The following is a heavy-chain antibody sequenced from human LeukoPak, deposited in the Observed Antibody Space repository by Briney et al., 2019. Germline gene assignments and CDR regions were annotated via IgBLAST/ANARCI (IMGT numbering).Heavy chain of an antibody. D-gene: IGHD3-16*01. J-gene: IGHJ4*02. V-gene: IGHV1-46*01. CDR3: ARGWGSFDY. Sequence: ASVKVSCKASGYTFTSYFMHWVRQAPGQGLEWMGIINPSSGSTTYAQKFQGRVTITRDTSTSTVYMGLSSLRSEDTAVYYCARGWGSFDYWGQGTLVTVSS. CDR1: GYTFTSYF. CDR2: INPSSGST.